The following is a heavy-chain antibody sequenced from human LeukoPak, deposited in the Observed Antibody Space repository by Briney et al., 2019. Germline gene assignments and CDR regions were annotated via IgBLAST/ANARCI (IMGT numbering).Heavy chain of an antibody. CDR1: GTSVSNYIFY. J-gene: IGHJ1*01. CDR2: IYHTGDT. CDR3: ARGFCRGESCCSGEYFQH. V-gene: IGHV4-31*03. Sequence: KSSETLSLTCSVSGTSVSNYIFYWNWIRQQPGKGLEWIAYIYHTGDTFYNPSLKSRVTISLDTSQNQFSLKLTSVTAADASVYFCARGFCRGESCCSGEYFQHWGQGTLVTVSS. D-gene: IGHD2-15*01.